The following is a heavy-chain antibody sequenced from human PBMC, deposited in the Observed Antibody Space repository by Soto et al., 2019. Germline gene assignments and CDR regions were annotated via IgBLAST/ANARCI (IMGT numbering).Heavy chain of an antibody. CDR1: GGTFSSYA. V-gene: IGHV1-69*06. CDR3: ARMARRGGGSCYPH. CDR2: IIPIFGTA. Sequence: QVQLVQSGAEVKKPGSSVKVSCKASGGTFSSYAISWVRQAPGQGLEWMGGIIPIFGTANYAQKFQGRVTITANKSTSTAYMELSSLRSEDTAVYYWARMARRGGGSCYPHWGQGTLVTVSS. D-gene: IGHD2-15*01. J-gene: IGHJ4*02.